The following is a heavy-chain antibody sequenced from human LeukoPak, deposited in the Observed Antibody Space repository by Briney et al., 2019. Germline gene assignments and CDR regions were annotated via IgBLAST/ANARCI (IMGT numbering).Heavy chain of an antibody. J-gene: IGHJ3*02. V-gene: IGHV4-61*01. CDR1: GGSISGNYY. CDR2: IYYSGST. Sequence: SETLSLTCTVSGGSISGNYYWSWIRQPPGKGLEWIGYIYYSGSTSYNPSLKSRVTISVDTSKKQFSLKLSSVTAADTAFYYCARYIVSYPHDAFDIWGQGTMVTVSS. CDR3: ARYIVSYPHDAFDI. D-gene: IGHD1-26*01.